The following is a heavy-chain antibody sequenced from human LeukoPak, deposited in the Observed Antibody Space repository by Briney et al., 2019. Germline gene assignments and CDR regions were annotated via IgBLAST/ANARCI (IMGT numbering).Heavy chain of an antibody. CDR2: INHSGST. Sequence: PSETLSLTCAVSGSSISSGYYWSWIRQPPGKGLEWIGEINHSGSTNYNPSLKSRVTISVDTSKNQFSLKLSSVTAADTAVYYCARGRPKVPYDFWSGYTGGEFDYWGQGTLVTVSS. J-gene: IGHJ4*02. CDR1: GSSISSGYY. V-gene: IGHV4-34*01. CDR3: ARGRPKVPYDFWSGYTGGEFDY. D-gene: IGHD3-3*01.